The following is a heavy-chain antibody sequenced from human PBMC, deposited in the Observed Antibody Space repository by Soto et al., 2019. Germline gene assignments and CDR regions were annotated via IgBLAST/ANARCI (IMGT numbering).Heavy chain of an antibody. CDR2: IGGSGGST. CDR1: GFTFSSYA. Sequence: PGGSLRLSCAASGFTFSSYAMSWVRQAPGKGLEWVSVIGGSGGSTYYADSVKGRFTISRDNSKNTVYLQMNSLRGEDTAVYYCAKDAPSIVVVTALLNYYYGLDVWGQGTTVTVSS. J-gene: IGHJ6*02. D-gene: IGHD2-21*02. V-gene: IGHV3-23*01. CDR3: AKDAPSIVVVTALLNYYYGLDV.